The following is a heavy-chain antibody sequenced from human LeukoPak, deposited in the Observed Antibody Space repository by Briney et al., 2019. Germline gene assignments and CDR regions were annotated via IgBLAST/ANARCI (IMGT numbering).Heavy chain of an antibody. CDR3: ARTETTIAAAGNWFDP. J-gene: IGHJ5*02. Sequence: GASVKVSCKASGYTFTSYGISWVRQAPGQGLEWMGWISAYNGNTNYAQKLQGRVTMTSDTSTSTAYMELRSLRSDDTAVYYCARTETTIAAAGNWFDPWGQGTLVTVSS. CDR1: GYTFTSYG. D-gene: IGHD6-13*01. CDR2: ISAYNGNT. V-gene: IGHV1-18*01.